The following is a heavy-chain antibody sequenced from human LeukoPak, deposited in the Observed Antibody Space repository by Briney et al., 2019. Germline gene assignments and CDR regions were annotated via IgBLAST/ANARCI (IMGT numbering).Heavy chain of an antibody. D-gene: IGHD4-17*01. CDR3: AKDRRTTVTTYFDY. J-gene: IGHJ4*02. CDR2: ISGSGGST. Sequence: PGGSLRLSCAASGFTFSSYAMSWVRQAPGKGVEGVSAISGSGGSTYYADSVKGRFTISRDNSKNTLYLQMNSLRAEGTAVYYCAKDRRTTVTTYFDYWGQGTLVTVSS. V-gene: IGHV3-23*01. CDR1: GFTFSSYA.